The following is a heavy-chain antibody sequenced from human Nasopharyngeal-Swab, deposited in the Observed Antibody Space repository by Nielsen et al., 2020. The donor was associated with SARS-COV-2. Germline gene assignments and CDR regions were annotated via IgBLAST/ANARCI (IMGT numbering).Heavy chain of an antibody. CDR3: AKNSGYDSFDY. Sequence: GGSLRLSCAASGFTLSSYGMHWVRQAPGKGLEWVAVISYDGSNKYYADSVKGRFTISRDNSKNTLYLQMNSLRAEDTAVYYCAKNSGYDSFDYWGQGTLVTVSS. CDR2: ISYDGSNK. J-gene: IGHJ4*02. D-gene: IGHD5-12*01. CDR1: GFTLSSYG. V-gene: IGHV3-30*18.